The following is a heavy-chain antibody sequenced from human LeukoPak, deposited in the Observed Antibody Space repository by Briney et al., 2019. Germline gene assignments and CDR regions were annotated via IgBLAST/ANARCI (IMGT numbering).Heavy chain of an antibody. CDR3: ARENQYYYDSSGYCDY. D-gene: IGHD3-22*01. CDR1: GFTFSSYS. V-gene: IGHV3-21*01. J-gene: IGHJ4*02. CDR2: ISSSSSYI. Sequence: GGSLRLSCAASGFTFSSYSMNWVRQAPGKGLEWVSSISSSSSYIYYADSVKGRFTISRDNAKNSLYLQMNSLRAEDTAVYYCARENQYYYDSSGYCDYWGQGTLVTVSS.